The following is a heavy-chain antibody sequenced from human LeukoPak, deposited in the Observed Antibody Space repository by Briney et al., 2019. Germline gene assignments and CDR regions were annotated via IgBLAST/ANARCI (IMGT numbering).Heavy chain of an antibody. CDR3: ARDRFDYVWGSYRLKY. Sequence: GGSLRLSCAASGFTFSSYWMSWVRQAPGKGLEWVANIKQDGSEKYYVDSVKGRFTISRDNAKNSLYLQMNSLRAEDTAVYYCARDRFDYVWGSYRLKYWGQGTLVTVSS. V-gene: IGHV3-7*01. CDR1: GFTFSSYW. D-gene: IGHD3-16*02. CDR2: IKQDGSEK. J-gene: IGHJ4*02.